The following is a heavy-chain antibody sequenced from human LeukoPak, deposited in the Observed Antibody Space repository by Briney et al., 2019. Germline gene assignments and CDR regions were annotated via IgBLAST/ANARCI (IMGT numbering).Heavy chain of an antibody. CDR2: IIPIFGTA. D-gene: IGHD6-13*01. J-gene: IGHJ5*02. V-gene: IGHV1-69*01. Sequence: ASVKVSCKASGGTFSSYAISWVRQAPGQGLERMGGIIPIFGTANYAQKFQGRVTFTADESTSTAYMELSSLRSEDTAVYYCARDPSMGGRFEQQLVLGWFDPWGQGTLVTVSS. CDR3: ARDPSMGGRFEQQLVLGWFDP. CDR1: GGTFSSYA.